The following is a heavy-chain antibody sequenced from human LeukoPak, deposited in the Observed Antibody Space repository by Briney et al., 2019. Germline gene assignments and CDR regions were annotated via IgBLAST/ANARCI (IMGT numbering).Heavy chain of an antibody. J-gene: IGHJ4*02. D-gene: IGHD2-2*02. CDR3: ANSYCSSTSCYKGDFDY. CDR2: IRDSGGST. CDR1: GFTFSSYA. Sequence: GRSLRLSCAASGFTFSSYAMSWVRQAPGKGLEWVSVIRDSGGSTYYADSVKGRFTISRDNSKNTLYLQMNSLRAGDTGVYYCANSYCSSTSCYKGDFDYWGQGTLVTVSS. V-gene: IGHV3-23*01.